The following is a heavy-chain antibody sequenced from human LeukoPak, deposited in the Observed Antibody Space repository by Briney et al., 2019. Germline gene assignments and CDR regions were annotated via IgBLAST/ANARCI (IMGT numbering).Heavy chain of an antibody. D-gene: IGHD2-2*01. CDR1: GFTSSSYS. J-gene: IGHJ4*02. CDR2: ISSSSSYI. CDR3: ARALENLGYCSSTSCYPLD. V-gene: IGHV3-21*01. Sequence: PGGSLRLSCAASGFTSSSYSMNWVRQAPGKGLEWVSSISSSSSYIYYADSVKGRFTISRDNAKNSLYLQMNSLRAEDTAVYYCARALENLGYCSSTSCYPLDWGQGTLVTVSS.